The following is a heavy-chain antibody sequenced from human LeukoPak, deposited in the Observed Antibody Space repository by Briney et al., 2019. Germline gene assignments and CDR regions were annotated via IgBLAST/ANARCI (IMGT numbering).Heavy chain of an antibody. V-gene: IGHV4-59*01. Sequence: SETLSLTCTVSGGSISSYYWSWIRQPPGKGLEWIGYIYYSGSTNYNPSLKSRVTISVDTSKNQFSLKLSSVTAADTAVYYCARERIVARGGNWFDPWGQGTLVTVSS. CDR1: GGSISSYY. J-gene: IGHJ5*02. CDR2: IYYSGST. D-gene: IGHD6-6*01. CDR3: ARERIVARGGNWFDP.